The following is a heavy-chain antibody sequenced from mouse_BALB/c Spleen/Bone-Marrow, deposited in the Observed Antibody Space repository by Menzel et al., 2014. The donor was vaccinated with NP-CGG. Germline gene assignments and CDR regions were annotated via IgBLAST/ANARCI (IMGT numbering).Heavy chain of an antibody. CDR3: TRDMGHH. CDR1: GFIFSYYA. D-gene: IGHD1-1*02. V-gene: IGHV5-9-4*01. CDR2: ISSGGSYT. J-gene: IGHJ4*01. Sequence: DVQLVGSGGGLVKPGGSLKLSCAASGFIFSYYAMSWVRQSPEKRLEWVAEISSGGSYTYYPDTVTGRFTISRDNAKNTLYLEMSSLRSEDTAMYYCTRDMGHHWRKGTPVPVTS.